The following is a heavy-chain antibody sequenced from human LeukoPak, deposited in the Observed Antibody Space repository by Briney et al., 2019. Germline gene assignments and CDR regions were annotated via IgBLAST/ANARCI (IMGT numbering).Heavy chain of an antibody. V-gene: IGHV3-21*01. D-gene: IGHD4-23*01. CDR3: ARGVMLGGNSPGY. J-gene: IGHJ4*02. Sequence: GGSLRLSCAASGFTFSSYSMNWVRQAPGKGLEWVSSISSSSSYIYYADSVKGRFTISRDNAKNSLYLQMNSLRAEDTAVYYCARGVMLGGNSPGYWGQGTLVTVSS. CDR1: GFTFSSYS. CDR2: ISSSSSYI.